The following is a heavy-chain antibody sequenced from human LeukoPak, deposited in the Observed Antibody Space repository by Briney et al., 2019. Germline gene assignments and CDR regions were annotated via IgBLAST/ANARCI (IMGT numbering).Heavy chain of an antibody. Sequence: PSETLSLTCTVSGGSISSSSYYWGWIRQPPGKGLEWIGSIYYSGSTYYNPSLKSRVTISVDTSKNQFSLKPSSVTAADTAVYYCARQGGGSYYFDYWGQGTLVTVSS. V-gene: IGHV4-39*01. J-gene: IGHJ4*02. D-gene: IGHD1-26*01. CDR1: GGSISSSSYY. CDR2: IYYSGST. CDR3: ARQGGGSYYFDY.